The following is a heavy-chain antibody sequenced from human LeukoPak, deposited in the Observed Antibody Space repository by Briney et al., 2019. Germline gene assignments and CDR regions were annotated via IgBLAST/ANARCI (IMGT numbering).Heavy chain of an antibody. Sequence: SETLSLTCAAYGGSFSGYYWSWIRQPPGKGLEWIGEINHSGSTNYNPSLKSRVTISVDTSKNQFSLKLSSVTAADTAVYYCARGMDTAMVKGLECFDYWGQGTLVTVSS. CDR1: GGSFSGYY. CDR3: ARGMDTAMVKGLECFDY. D-gene: IGHD5-18*01. V-gene: IGHV4-34*01. J-gene: IGHJ4*02. CDR2: INHSGST.